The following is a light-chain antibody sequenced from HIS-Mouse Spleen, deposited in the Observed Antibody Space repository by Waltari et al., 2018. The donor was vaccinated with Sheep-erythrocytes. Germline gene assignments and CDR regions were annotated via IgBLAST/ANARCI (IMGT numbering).Light chain of an antibody. CDR1: ALPKKY. Sequence: SYELTQPPSVSVSPGQTARIPCSGDALPKKYPYWYQQKSGQAPVLVIYEDSKRPSGIPERFSGSTSGTMATLTISGAQVEDEADYYCYSTDSSGNHWVFGGGTKLTVL. J-gene: IGLJ3*02. V-gene: IGLV3-10*01. CDR3: YSTDSSGNHWV. CDR2: EDS.